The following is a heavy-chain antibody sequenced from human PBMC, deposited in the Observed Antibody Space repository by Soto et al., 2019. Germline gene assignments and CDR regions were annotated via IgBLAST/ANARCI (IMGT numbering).Heavy chain of an antibody. CDR2: IYYSGST. V-gene: IGHV4-59*01. D-gene: IGHD3-9*01. Sequence: SETLSLTCTVSGGSISSYYWSWIRQPPGKGLEWIGYIYYSGSTNYNPSLKSRVTISVDTSKNQFSLKLSSVTAADTAVYYCARGIRRAGYVDWLSGPFDYWGQGTLVTVSS. CDR3: ARGIRRAGYVDWLSGPFDY. J-gene: IGHJ4*02. CDR1: GGSISSYY.